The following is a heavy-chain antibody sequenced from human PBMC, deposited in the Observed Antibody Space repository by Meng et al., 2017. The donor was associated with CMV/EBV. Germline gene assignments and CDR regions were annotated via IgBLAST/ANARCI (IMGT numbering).Heavy chain of an antibody. D-gene: IGHD4-23*01. Sequence: GSLRLSCAASGFTFSSYSMNWVRQAPGKGLEWVSSISSSSSYIYYADSVKGRFTISRDNAKNSLYLQMNSLRAEDTAVYYCATLWGGNYYFDYWGQGTLVTVSS. CDR3: ATLWGGNYYFDY. CDR2: ISSSSSYI. J-gene: IGHJ4*02. V-gene: IGHV3-21*01. CDR1: GFTFSSYS.